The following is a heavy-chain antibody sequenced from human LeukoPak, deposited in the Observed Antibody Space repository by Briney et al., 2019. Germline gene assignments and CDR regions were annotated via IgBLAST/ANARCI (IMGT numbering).Heavy chain of an antibody. CDR2: ISSSGSTI. Sequence: GGSLRLSCAASGFTFSDYYMSWIRQAPGKGLEWVSYISSSGSTIYYADSVKGRFTISRDNAKNSLYLQMNNLRAEDSAIYYCARGHTSAWDHCFDYWGQGTLVTVSS. J-gene: IGHJ4*02. CDR1: GFTFSDYY. D-gene: IGHD6-19*01. CDR3: ARGHTSAWDHCFDY. V-gene: IGHV3-11*04.